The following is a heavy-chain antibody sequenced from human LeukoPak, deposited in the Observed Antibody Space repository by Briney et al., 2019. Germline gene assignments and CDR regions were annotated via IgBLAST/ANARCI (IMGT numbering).Heavy chain of an antibody. D-gene: IGHD2-2*01. CDR1: GFTVSSNY. V-gene: IGHV3-49*04. J-gene: IGHJ6*03. CDR3: TRERCSSTSCYYYYMDV. Sequence: GGSLRLSCAASGFTVSSNYMSWVRQAPGKGLEWVGFIRSKAYGGTTEYAASVKGRFTISRDDSKSIAYLQMNSLKTEDTAVCYCTRERCSSTSCYYYYMDVWGKGTTVTVSS. CDR2: IRSKAYGGTT.